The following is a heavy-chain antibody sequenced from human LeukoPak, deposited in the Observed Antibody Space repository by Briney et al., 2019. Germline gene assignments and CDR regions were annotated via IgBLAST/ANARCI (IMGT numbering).Heavy chain of an antibody. V-gene: IGHV1-18*01. D-gene: IGHD3-16*01. J-gene: IGHJ5*02. CDR1: GYTFTNYG. CDR2: ISGYNGNT. Sequence: ASVKVSCKASGYTFTNYGISWVRQAPGQGLDWMGWISGYNGNTNYVQKLQGRVTMTTDTSTSTAYMELRSLRSDDTAVYYCARDDYDYLSGWFDPWGQGTLVTVSS. CDR3: ARDDYDYLSGWFDP.